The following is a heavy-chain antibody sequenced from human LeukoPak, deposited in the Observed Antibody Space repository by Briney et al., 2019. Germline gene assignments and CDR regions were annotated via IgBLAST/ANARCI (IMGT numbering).Heavy chain of an antibody. D-gene: IGHD3-10*01. Sequence: GGSLRLSCAASGFTFDDYAMHWVRQVPGKGLEWVSGISWNSGSIGYADSVKGRFTISRDNAKNSLYLQMNSLRAEDTAVYYCARDRYYGSGTFDPWGQGTLVTVSS. CDR1: GFTFDDYA. CDR2: ISWNSGSI. V-gene: IGHV3-9*01. J-gene: IGHJ5*02. CDR3: ARDRYYGSGTFDP.